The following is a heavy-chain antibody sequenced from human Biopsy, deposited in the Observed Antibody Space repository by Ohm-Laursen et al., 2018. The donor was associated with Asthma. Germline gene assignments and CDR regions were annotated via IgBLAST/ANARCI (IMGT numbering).Heavy chain of an antibody. D-gene: IGHD1-26*01. Sequence: LSLTCAAFGFSFSNFAIHWVRQAPGKGLEWVAVISFDGSNEDYADSVKGGFTISRDNSKNTLFLEMKSLRPEDTAVYYCANELFPEWELRRGPYSWGQGTLVTVSS. CDR1: GFSFSNFA. J-gene: IGHJ4*02. CDR3: ANELFPEWELRRGPYS. CDR2: ISFDGSNE. V-gene: IGHV3-30*18.